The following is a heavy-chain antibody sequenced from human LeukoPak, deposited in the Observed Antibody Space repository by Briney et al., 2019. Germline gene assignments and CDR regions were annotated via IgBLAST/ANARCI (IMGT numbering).Heavy chain of an antibody. D-gene: IGHD6-19*01. V-gene: IGHV3-23*01. CDR1: GFTFSSYF. J-gene: IGHJ4*02. Sequence: GGSLRLSCAASGFTFSSYFMSWVRQAPGKGLEWVSSISGSGGKTYYTDSVKGRFTISRDNSKNMLYLQLNSLRAEDTAVYYCASGPYSSGWYKYWGQGTLVTVSS. CDR3: ASGPYSSGWYKY. CDR2: ISGSGGKT.